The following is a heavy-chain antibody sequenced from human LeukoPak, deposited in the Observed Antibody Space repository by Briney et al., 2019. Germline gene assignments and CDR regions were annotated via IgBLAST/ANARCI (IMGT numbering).Heavy chain of an antibody. Sequence: SETLSLTCTVSGGSITSYYWAWLRQPPEKGLEWIGYVYYSGYSNYNPSLKSRVSMSVDTSMNQFSLKLASVTAGDTAVYYCARHSIASDGARLFDYWGRGTLVTVSS. CDR1: GGSITSYY. J-gene: IGHJ4*02. V-gene: IGHV4-59*08. CDR3: ARHSIASDGARLFDY. D-gene: IGHD2-21*01. CDR2: VYYSGYS.